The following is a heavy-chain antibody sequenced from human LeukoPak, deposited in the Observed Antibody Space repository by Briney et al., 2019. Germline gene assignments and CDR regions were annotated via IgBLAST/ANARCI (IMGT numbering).Heavy chain of an antibody. CDR2: INHSGST. J-gene: IGHJ4*02. CDR3: ARPGRWLGDHRPFDY. Sequence: SETLSLTCTVSGGSISSYYWSWIRQPPGKGLEWIGEINHSGSTNYNPSLKSRVTISVDTSKNQFSLKLSSVTAADTAVYYCARPGRWLGDHRPFDYWGQGTLVTVSS. CDR1: GGSISSYY. V-gene: IGHV4-34*01. D-gene: IGHD3-10*01.